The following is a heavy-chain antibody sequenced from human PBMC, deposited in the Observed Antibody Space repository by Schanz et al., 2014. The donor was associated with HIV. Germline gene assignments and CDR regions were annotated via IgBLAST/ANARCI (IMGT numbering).Heavy chain of an antibody. Sequence: EVQLLESGGGLVQPGGFLRLSCAASRFTFSRYGMSWVRQTPDKGLEWVSSISGNGDSAYYADSVRGRFTISRDNSKNTLYLQMNSLRAEDTAVYYCVRGLLFQGCFDSWGQGALVTVSS. J-gene: IGHJ4*02. D-gene: IGHD3-10*01. CDR2: ISGNGDSA. CDR3: VRGLLFQGCFDS. CDR1: RFTFSRYG. V-gene: IGHV3-23*01.